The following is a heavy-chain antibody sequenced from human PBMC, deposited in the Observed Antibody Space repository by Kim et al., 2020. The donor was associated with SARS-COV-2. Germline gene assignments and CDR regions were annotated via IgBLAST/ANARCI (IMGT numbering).Heavy chain of an antibody. J-gene: IGHJ6*02. Sequence: GGSLRLSCAASGFTFSSYDMHWVRQATGKGLEWVSAIGTAGDTYYPGSVNGRFTISRENAKNSLYLQMNSLRAGDTAVYYCARGRKERYYYYGMDVWGQGTTVTVSS. V-gene: IGHV3-13*01. CDR1: GFTFSSYD. CDR2: IGTAGDT. CDR3: ARGRKERYYYYGMDV.